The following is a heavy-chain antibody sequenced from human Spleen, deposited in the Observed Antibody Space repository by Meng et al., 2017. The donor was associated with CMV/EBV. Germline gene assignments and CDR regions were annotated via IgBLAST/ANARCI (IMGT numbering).Heavy chain of an antibody. Sequence: SGFTFDDYSIHWVRQAPGKGLEWVSLINWDGGITYYADSVKGRFTISRDNSKDSLYLQMDSLRTEDTALYYCAKEGVAVEVNYFFDYWGQGTLVTVSS. D-gene: IGHD1-20*01. V-gene: IGHV3-43*01. J-gene: IGHJ4*02. CDR2: INWDGGIT. CDR3: AKEGVAVEVNYFFDY. CDR1: GFTFDDYS.